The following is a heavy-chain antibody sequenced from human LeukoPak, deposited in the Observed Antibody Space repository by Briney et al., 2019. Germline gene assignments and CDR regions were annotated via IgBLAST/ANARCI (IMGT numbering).Heavy chain of an antibody. CDR2: IYYSGST. CDR3: ARGRRYCSGGSCYRGGLYYYYGMDV. Sequence: SETLSLTCTVSGGSISSYYWSWIRQPPGKGLEWMGYIYYSGSTNYNPSLKSRVTISVDTSKNQFSLKLSSVTAADTAVYYCARGRRYCSGGSCYRGGLYYYYGMDVWGQGTTVTVSS. CDR1: GGSISSYY. D-gene: IGHD2-15*01. J-gene: IGHJ6*02. V-gene: IGHV4-59*01.